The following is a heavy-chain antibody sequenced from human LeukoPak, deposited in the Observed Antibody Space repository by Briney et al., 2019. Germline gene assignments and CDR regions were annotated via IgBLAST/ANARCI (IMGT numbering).Heavy chain of an antibody. Sequence: PSETLSLTCSVSGVSSYYWGWIRQPPGKGLEWIGSVYTSEYTYYSSALKGRVNISVDTPNKQFSLKLNSVTAADTAVYYCARDSSSWYGASPGDYWGQGTLVTVSS. CDR3: ARDSSSWYGASPGDY. J-gene: IGHJ4*02. D-gene: IGHD6-13*01. CDR1: GVSSYY. CDR2: VYTSEYT. V-gene: IGHV4-39*02.